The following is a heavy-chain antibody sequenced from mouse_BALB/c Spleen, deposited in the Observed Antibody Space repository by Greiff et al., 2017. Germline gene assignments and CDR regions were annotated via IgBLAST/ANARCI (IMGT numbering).Heavy chain of an antibody. V-gene: IGHV5-17*02. D-gene: IGHD1-1*01. CDR2: ISSGSSTI. CDR1: GFTFSSFG. CDR3: ARGGSSWYGDV. Sequence: EVKLVESGGGLVQPGGSRKLSCAASGFTFSSFGMHWVRQAPEKGLEWVAYISSGSSTIYYADTVKGRFTISRDNPKNTLFLQLPSLRSEDTAMYYCARGGSSWYGDVWGGGTRVSVAS. J-gene: IGHJ1*01.